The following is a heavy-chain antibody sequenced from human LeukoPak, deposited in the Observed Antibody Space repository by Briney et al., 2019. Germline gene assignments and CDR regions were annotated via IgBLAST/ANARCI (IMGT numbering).Heavy chain of an antibody. V-gene: IGHV4-34*01. J-gene: IGHJ3*02. D-gene: IGHD1-26*01. CDR1: GGSFSGYY. CDR3: ATNRAGTYDRPFDI. Sequence: PSETLSLTCAVYGGSFSGYYWSWIRQPSGKGLEWIGEINHSGSTNYNPSLKSRVTISVDTSKNQFSLKLSSVTATDTAVYFCATNRAGTYDRPFDIWGQGTMVTVSS. CDR2: INHSGST.